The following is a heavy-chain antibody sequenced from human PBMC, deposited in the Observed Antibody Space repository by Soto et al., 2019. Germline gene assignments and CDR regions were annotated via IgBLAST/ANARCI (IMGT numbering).Heavy chain of an antibody. Sequence: EVQLLESGGGLVQPGGSLRLSCAASGFTFSGFAMSWVRQAPGKGLEWVSIITSGGDIYYADSVEGRFTISRDNSKNTLYLQMNSLRADDTAVYYCAKRLTSSSDWYYFDYWGQGTLVTVSS. CDR2: ITSGGDI. CDR3: AKRLTSSSDWYYFDY. D-gene: IGHD6-19*01. V-gene: IGHV3-23*01. J-gene: IGHJ4*02. CDR1: GFTFSGFA.